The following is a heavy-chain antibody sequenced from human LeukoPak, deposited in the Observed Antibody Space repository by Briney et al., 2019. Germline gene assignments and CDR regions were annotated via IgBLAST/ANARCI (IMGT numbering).Heavy chain of an antibody. V-gene: IGHV1-69*06. CDR1: GYTFTSYA. CDR3: ASPYYDFWSGLGSYYYYYMDV. J-gene: IGHJ6*03. D-gene: IGHD3-3*01. Sequence: SVKVSCKASGYTFTSYAMNWVRQAPGQGLEWMGGIIPIFGTANYAQKFQGRVTITADKSTSTAYMELSSLRSEDTAVYYCASPYYDFWSGLGSYYYYYMDVWGKGTTVTVSS. CDR2: IIPIFGTA.